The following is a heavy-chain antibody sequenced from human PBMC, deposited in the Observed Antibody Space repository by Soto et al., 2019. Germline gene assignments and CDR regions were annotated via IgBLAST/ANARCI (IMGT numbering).Heavy chain of an antibody. Sequence: QVQLVESGGGVVQPGRSLRLSCAASGFTFSSYAMHWVRQAPGKGLEWVAVISYDGSNKYYADSVKGRFTISRDNSKNTLYVQMNSLRAEDTAVYYCARDRGSKSYYYSGMDVWGQGTTVTVSS. V-gene: IGHV3-30-3*01. CDR2: ISYDGSNK. D-gene: IGHD2-2*01. CDR3: ARDRGSKSYYYSGMDV. J-gene: IGHJ6*02. CDR1: GFTFSSYA.